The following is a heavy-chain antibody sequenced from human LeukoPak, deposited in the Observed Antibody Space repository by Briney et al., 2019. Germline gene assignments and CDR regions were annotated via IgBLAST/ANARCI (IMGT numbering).Heavy chain of an antibody. Sequence: SETLSLTCAVSGGSFSGFRWHWIRQPPGKGPEWIGEINHSGGTTYNPSLKSRVTISVDTSKIQFSLNLTSVTAADTAVYYCAIRSPITMVRGGIFDYWGQGTLVTVSS. CDR1: GGSFSGFR. CDR2: INHSGGT. J-gene: IGHJ4*02. CDR3: AIRSPITMVRGGIFDY. V-gene: IGHV4-34*01. D-gene: IGHD3-10*01.